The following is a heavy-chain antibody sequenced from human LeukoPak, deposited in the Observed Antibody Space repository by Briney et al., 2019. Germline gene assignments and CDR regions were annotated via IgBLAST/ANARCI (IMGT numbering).Heavy chain of an antibody. CDR2: INPSGGST. D-gene: IGHD3-16*01. J-gene: IGHJ6*02. Sequence: ASVKVSCKASGYTFTSYYTHWVRQAPGQGLEWMGIINPSGGSTSYAQKFQGRVPMTRDTSTSTVYMELSSLRSEDTAVYNCARVSILGDYYYYGMDVWGQGTTVTVSS. V-gene: IGHV1-46*01. CDR1: GYTFTSYY. CDR3: ARVSILGDYYYYGMDV.